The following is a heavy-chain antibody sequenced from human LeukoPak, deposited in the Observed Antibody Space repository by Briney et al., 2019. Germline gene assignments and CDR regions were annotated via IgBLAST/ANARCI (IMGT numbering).Heavy chain of an antibody. CDR3: ARARRMVRGVIGYYYYYMDV. D-gene: IGHD3-10*01. CDR1: GYTFTSYY. V-gene: IGHV1-46*01. Sequence: ASVKVSCKASGYTFTSYYMHWVRQAPGQGLEWMGIINPSGGSTSYAQKFQGRVTMTRDTSISTAYMELSRLRSDDTAVYYCARARRMVRGVIGYYYYYMDVWGKGTTVTISS. J-gene: IGHJ6*03. CDR2: INPSGGST.